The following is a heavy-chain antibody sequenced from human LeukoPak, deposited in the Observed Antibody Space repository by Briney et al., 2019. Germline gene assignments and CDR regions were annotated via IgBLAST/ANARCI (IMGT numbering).Heavy chain of an antibody. D-gene: IGHD5-12*01. CDR2: INPSGGST. CDR1: GYTFTSYY. V-gene: IGHV1-46*01. J-gene: IGHJ6*03. Sequence: GASVKVSCKASGYTFTSYYMHWVRQAPGQGLEWMGIINPSGGSTSYAQKFQGRVTMTRDMSTSTVYMELSSLRSEDTAVYYCARNKPERNSGYGSILMGRGYYYMDVWGKGTTVTVSS. CDR3: ARNKPERNSGYGSILMGRGYYYMDV.